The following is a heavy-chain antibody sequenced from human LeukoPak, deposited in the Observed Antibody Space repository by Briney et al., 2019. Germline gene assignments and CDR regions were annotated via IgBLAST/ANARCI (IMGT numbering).Heavy chain of an antibody. V-gene: IGHV4-39*01. D-gene: IGHD5-18*01. CDR3: ARVPDTAMVTFYFDY. CDR2: IYYSGST. Sequence: SETLSLTCTVSGGSISSSSYYWGWIRQPPGKGLEWIGSIYYSGSTYYNPSLKSRVTISVDTSKNQFSLKLSSVTAADTAVYYCARVPDTAMVTFYFDYWGQGTLVTGSS. CDR1: GGSISSSSYY. J-gene: IGHJ4*02.